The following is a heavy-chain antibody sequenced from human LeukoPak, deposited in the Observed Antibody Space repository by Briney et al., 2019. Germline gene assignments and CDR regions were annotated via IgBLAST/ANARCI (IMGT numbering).Heavy chain of an antibody. CDR3: AKALSIVGATDAFDI. CDR1: GFTFSSYR. CDR2: IKQDGSEK. Sequence: GGSLRLSCAASGFTFSSYRMSWVRQAPGKGLEWVANIKQDGSEKYYVDSVKGRFTISRDNAKNSLYLQMNSLRAEDTALYYCAKALSIVGATDAFDIWGQGTMVTVSS. V-gene: IGHV3-7*03. D-gene: IGHD1-26*01. J-gene: IGHJ3*02.